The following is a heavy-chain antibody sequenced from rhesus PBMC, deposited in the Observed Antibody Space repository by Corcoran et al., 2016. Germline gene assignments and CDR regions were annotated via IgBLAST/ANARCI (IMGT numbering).Heavy chain of an antibody. CDR3: ARDSPYRDKYFDL. Sequence: QVQLVQSGAEVKKPGSSVKVSCKASGYTFTDYYMHWVRQAPQQGLEWMGWINPYNGNTKYAQKFQGRVTMTRDTSTSTAYMELSSLRSEDTAVYYCARDSPYRDKYFDLWGPGTPITISS. D-gene: IGHD4-23*01. CDR1: GYTFTDYY. V-gene: IGHV1S2*01. J-gene: IGHJ2*01. CDR2: INPYNGNT.